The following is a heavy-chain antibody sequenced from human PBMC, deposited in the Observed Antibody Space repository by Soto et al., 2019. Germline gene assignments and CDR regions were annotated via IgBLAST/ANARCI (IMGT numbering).Heavy chain of an antibody. CDR3: AKSSPYYCGNPPGD. V-gene: IGHV3-30*18. CDR2: ISYDGSNK. CDR1: GFTFSSYG. Sequence: QVQLVESGGGVVQPGRSLRLSCAASGFTFSSYGMHWVRQAPGKGLEWVAVISYDGSNKYYADSVKGRFTISRDNSKNTLYLQMNSLRAEDTAVYYCAKSSPYYCGNPPGDWGQGTLVTVSS. D-gene: IGHD1-26*01. J-gene: IGHJ4*02.